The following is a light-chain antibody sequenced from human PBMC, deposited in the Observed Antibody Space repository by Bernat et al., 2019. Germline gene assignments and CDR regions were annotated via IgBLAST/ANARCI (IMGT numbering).Light chain of an antibody. CDR1: KLGSKY. CDR3: QAWDSSTVV. V-gene: IGLV3-1*01. J-gene: IGLJ2*01. CDR2: EDT. Sequence: SYELTQPPSVSVSPGQTASITCYGDKLGSKYAFWYQQKPGQSPVLVIYEDTKRPSGIPARFSASNSGNRATLTISGTRAMDEADYYCQAWDSSTVVFGGGTKLTVL.